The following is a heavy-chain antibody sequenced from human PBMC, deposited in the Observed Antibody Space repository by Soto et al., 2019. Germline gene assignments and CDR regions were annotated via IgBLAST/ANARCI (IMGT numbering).Heavy chain of an antibody. CDR2: ISSSSSYI. J-gene: IGHJ4*02. V-gene: IGHV3-21*01. CDR1: GFTFSSYS. CDR3: AGTYCDFWSGYYFDY. Sequence: GGSLRLSCAASGFTFSSYSMNWVRQAPGKGLEWVSSISSSSSYIYYADSVKGRFTISRDNAKNSLYLQMNSLRAEDTAVYYCAGTYCDFWSGYYFDYWGQGTLVTVSS. D-gene: IGHD3-3*01.